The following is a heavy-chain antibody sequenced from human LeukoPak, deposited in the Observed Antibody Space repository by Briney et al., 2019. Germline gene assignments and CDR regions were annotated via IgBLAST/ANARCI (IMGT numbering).Heavy chain of an antibody. J-gene: IGHJ4*02. V-gene: IGHV5-51*01. CDR2: TRPGDSDT. Sequence: GESLKISCKGSGYRFTSYWIGWVRQMPGKGLEWMGITRPGDSDTRYSPSFQGQVTISADKSISTAYLQWSSLKASDTAMYYCARLYDVLTGYLPHFDCWGQGTLVTVSS. D-gene: IGHD3-9*01. CDR3: ARLYDVLTGYLPHFDC. CDR1: GYRFTSYW.